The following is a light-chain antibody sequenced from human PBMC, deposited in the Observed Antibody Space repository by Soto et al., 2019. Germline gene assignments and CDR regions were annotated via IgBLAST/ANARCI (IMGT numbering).Light chain of an antibody. CDR2: PAS. Sequence: DIQLTQSPSFLSASVGDRVTITCRASQGISSYLAWFQQKPGKAPKLLMYPASTLQSGVPSRFSGSGFVTEFTLTISSLQPEDFATYYCQQLFSYPLTFGGGTKVEIK. V-gene: IGKV1-9*01. CDR1: QGISSY. J-gene: IGKJ4*01. CDR3: QQLFSYPLT.